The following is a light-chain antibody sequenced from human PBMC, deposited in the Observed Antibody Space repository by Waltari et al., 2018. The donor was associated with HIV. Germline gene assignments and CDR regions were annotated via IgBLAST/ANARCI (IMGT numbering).Light chain of an antibody. J-gene: IGLJ3*02. CDR3: LLYYDGVRV. CDR2: STN. V-gene: IGLV7-43*01. Sequence: QTVVTQEPSLTVSPGGTVTLTCASNTGAVPSGHYPNWFQQKPGQAPRALIYSTNNKHSWTPARFSVSLLVGKAGLTLSGVQPEDEAEYYCLLYYDGVRVFGGGTKLTVL. CDR1: TGAVPSGHY.